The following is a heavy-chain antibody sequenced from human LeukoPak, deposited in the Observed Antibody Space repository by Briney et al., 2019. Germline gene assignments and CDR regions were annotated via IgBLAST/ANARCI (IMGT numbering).Heavy chain of an antibody. CDR2: INAYNGHT. Sequence: ASVKVSCKASGYTFTNYGISWVRQAPGQGLEWMGWINAYNGHTNYAQKLQGRVTMTTDTSTSTAYMELRSLRSDDTAVYYCARIIAVASAANAFDYWGQGTLVTVSS. CDR3: ARIIAVASAANAFDY. J-gene: IGHJ4*02. D-gene: IGHD6-19*01. V-gene: IGHV1-18*01. CDR1: GYTFTNYG.